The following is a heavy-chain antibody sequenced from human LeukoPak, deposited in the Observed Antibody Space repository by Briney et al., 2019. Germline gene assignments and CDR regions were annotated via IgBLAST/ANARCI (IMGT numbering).Heavy chain of an antibody. CDR1: GGSSSGYY. D-gene: IGHD3-16*02. CDR2: INHSGST. V-gene: IGHV4-34*01. CDR3: AAYVWGSYRYDH. J-gene: IGHJ4*02. Sequence: PSETLSLTCAVYGGSSSGYYWSWIRQPPGKGLEWIGEINHSGSTNYNPSLKSRVTISVDTSKNQFSLKLSSVTAADTAVYYCAAYVWGSYRYDHWGQGTLVSVSS.